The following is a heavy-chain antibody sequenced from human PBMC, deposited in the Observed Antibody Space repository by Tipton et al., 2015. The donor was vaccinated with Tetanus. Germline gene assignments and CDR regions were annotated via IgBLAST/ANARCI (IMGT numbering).Heavy chain of an antibody. Sequence: SLRLSCAASGFTFSNYWMSWVRQAPGKGLEWVANIKKNGSETSYVDSVKGRFTISRDNAKNSLYLQMNSLRADDTALYYCADPGLVFWGQGTTVIVSS. D-gene: IGHD3-10*01. CDR3: ADPGLVF. CDR1: GFTFSNYW. CDR2: IKKNGSET. V-gene: IGHV3-7*01. J-gene: IGHJ6*02.